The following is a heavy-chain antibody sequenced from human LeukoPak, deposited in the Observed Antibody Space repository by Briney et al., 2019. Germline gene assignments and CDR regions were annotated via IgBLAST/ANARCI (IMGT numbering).Heavy chain of an antibody. Sequence: SETLSLTCAVYGESFSGYYWTWIRQPPGKGLEWIGSIYYSGSTYYNPSLKSRVTISVDTSKNQFSLKLSSVTAADTAVYYCARDKSGWYDYWGQGTLVTVSS. V-gene: IGHV4-34*01. CDR2: IYYSGST. J-gene: IGHJ4*02. CDR1: GESFSGYY. D-gene: IGHD6-19*01. CDR3: ARDKSGWYDY.